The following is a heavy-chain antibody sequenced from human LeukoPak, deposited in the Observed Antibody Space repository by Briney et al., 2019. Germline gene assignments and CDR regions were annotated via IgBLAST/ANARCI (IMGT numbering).Heavy chain of an antibody. CDR3: ARDKPEYDILTGYYTGPARGHQVDY. Sequence: SETLSLTCAVYGGSFSGYYWTWIRQPPGKGLEWIGETNYRGSINYNPSLKSRVTISVDTSKNQFSLKLSSVTAADTAVYYCARDKPEYDILTGYYTGPARGHQVDYWGQGTLVTVSS. V-gene: IGHV4-34*01. J-gene: IGHJ4*02. CDR1: GGSFSGYY. CDR2: TNYRGSI. D-gene: IGHD3-9*01.